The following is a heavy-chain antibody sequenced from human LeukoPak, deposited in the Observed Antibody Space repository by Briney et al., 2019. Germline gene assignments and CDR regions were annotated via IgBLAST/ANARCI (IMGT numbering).Heavy chain of an antibody. V-gene: IGHV1-2*02. D-gene: IGHD3-22*01. CDR3: ARVYYYDSSGYYDFDY. CDR2: INPNSGGT. CDR1: GYTFTGYY. J-gene: IGHJ4*02. Sequence: ASVKVSCKASGYTFTGYYMHWVRQAPGQGLEWMGWINPNSGGTNYAQKFQGRVTMTRDTSISTAYMELSRLRSDDTAVYYCARVYYYDSSGYYDFDYWGQGTLVTVSS.